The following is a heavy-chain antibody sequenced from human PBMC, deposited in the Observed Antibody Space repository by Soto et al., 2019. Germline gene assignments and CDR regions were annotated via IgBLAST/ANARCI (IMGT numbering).Heavy chain of an antibody. CDR3: ARDVYSSGWYRETWFEP. V-gene: IGHV4-4*07. J-gene: IGHJ5*02. CDR1: GGSISSYY. D-gene: IGHD6-19*01. Sequence: PSETLSLTCTVSGGSISSYYWSWIRQPAGKGLEWIGRIYTSGSTNYNPSLKSRVTMSVDTSKNQFSLKLSSVTAADTAVYYCARDVYSSGWYRETWFEPWGQGPLVTVSS. CDR2: IYTSGST.